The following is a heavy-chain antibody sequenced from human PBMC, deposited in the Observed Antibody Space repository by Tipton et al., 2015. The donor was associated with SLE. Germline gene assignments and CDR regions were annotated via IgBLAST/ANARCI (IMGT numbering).Heavy chain of an antibody. D-gene: IGHD1-1*01. Sequence: SLRLSCAVSGFTFDDSVHDSAMHWVRQVQGKGLEWVSGISWNGDSTHYADSVKGRFIISRNNARKSLFLQMNSLRPEDTALYYCVKDMDSFGSKSTLEYWGQGTLVTVSS. V-gene: IGHV3-9*01. CDR2: ISWNGDST. CDR3: VKDMDSFGSKSTLEY. J-gene: IGHJ4*02. CDR1: GFTFDDSVHDSA.